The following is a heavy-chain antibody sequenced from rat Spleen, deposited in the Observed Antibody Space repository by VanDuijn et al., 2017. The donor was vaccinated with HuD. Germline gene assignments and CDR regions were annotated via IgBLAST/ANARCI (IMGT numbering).Heavy chain of an antibody. CDR2: IWTGGGT. D-gene: IGHD1-11*01. J-gene: IGHJ3*01. CDR1: GFSLISYA. V-gene: IGHV2-15*01. Sequence: QVQLKESGPGLVQPSQTLSLTCTVSGFSLISYAVNWVRQPPGKGLEWMGGIWTGGGTDYNPAFKSRLSITRDTSKNQVFLKMNSLQTEDTAIYFCTSSPNTEGIRWFAYWGQGTL. CDR3: TSSPNTEGIRWFAY.